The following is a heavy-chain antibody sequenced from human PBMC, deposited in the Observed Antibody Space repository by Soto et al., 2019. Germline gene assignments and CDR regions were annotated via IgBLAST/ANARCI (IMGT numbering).Heavy chain of an antibody. CDR2: ISYDGSEK. V-gene: IGHV3-30*18. CDR3: AKGLGELSPESYDY. Sequence: QLQLVESGGGVVQPGRSLRLSCAASGFTFSYYAMHWVRQAPGKGLEWVAVISYDGSEKYYGDSVRGRFTISRDNSKNTLNLQMNSLRADDTGVYYCAKGLGELSPESYDYWGQGILITVSS. CDR1: GFTFSYYA. J-gene: IGHJ4*02. D-gene: IGHD3-16*02.